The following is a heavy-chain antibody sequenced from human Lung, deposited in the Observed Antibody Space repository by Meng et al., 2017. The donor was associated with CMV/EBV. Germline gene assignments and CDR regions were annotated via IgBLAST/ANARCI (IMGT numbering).Heavy chain of an antibody. J-gene: IGHJ4*02. D-gene: IGHD6-25*01. CDR2: ISIDGSSK. CDR1: GFTFSSYD. V-gene: IGHV3-30*04. Sequence: GESLKISCAASGFTFSSYDMNWVRQAPGKALEWVAVISIDGSSKFYADSMKGRFTISRDNSKNTLFLQVNSLRPEDTAVYYCTRRADYFDYWGPGTLVTFSS. CDR3: TRRADYFDY.